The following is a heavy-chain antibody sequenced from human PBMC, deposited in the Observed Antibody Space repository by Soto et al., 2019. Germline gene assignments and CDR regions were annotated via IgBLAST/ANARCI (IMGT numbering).Heavy chain of an antibody. D-gene: IGHD4-17*01. J-gene: IGHJ4*02. CDR2: ISPIFGTA. V-gene: IGHV1-69*06. CDR3: ARGSDYGD. CDR1: VGTFSSYA. Sequence: QVQLVQSGAEVKKPVSSVKVSCKSSVGTFSSYAISWVRQAPGQGLEWMGGISPIFGTANYAPKFQGRVTITEDKSTSTAYMERSSLSSEDTAVYYCARGSDYGDWGQGTLVTVSS.